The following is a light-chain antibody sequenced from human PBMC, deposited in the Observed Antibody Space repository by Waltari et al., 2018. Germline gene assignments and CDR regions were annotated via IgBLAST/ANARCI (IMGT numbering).Light chain of an antibody. CDR1: NSDVGNYNL. CDR2: EVI. Sequence: QSALTQPASVSGTPGQSITISCTGTNSDVGNYNLVSWYQHHPGEAPKLMICEVIKRPSGVFILFSGSKSGNTASLTISGLQAEDEADYYCCSYAGSGTYVFGTGTKVTVL. J-gene: IGLJ1*01. V-gene: IGLV2-23*02. CDR3: CSYAGSGTYV.